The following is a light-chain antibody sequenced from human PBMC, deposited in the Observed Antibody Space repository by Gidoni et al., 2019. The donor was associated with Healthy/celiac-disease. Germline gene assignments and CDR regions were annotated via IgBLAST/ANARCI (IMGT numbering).Light chain of an antibody. J-gene: IGLJ2*01. CDR1: SSDVGGYNY. Sequence: QSALTQPASVSGSPGHALTISCTGTSSDVGGYNYVSWYQQHPDKAPKLMIYEDSNRPPGVSNRFSGSKSGNTASLTSSGLQAEDEADYYCSSYTSSSTLVFGGGTKLTVL. V-gene: IGLV2-14*01. CDR3: SSYTSSSTLV. CDR2: EDS.